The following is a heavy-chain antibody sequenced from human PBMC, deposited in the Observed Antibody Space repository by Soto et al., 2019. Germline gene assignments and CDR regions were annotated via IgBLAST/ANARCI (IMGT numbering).Heavy chain of an antibody. J-gene: IGHJ4*02. Sequence: EVQLVESGGGLVQPGGSLRLSCGASGFTFNNYWMHWVRQAPGKGLVWVSRINSDGSTRSYADAVKGRFTISRDNAKNTVYLQMNSLRVEETAVYYCARDLVDWGQGTLVTVSS. CDR1: GFTFNNYW. CDR3: ARDLVD. CDR2: INSDGSTR. D-gene: IGHD2-15*01. V-gene: IGHV3-74*01.